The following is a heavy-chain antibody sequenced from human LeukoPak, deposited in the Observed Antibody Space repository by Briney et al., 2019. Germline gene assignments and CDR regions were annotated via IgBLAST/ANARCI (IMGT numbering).Heavy chain of an antibody. CDR2: ISGSGGST. J-gene: IGHJ4*02. Sequence: GGSLRLSCAASGFTFSSYAMSWVRQAPGKGLEWVSAISGSGGSTYYADSVKGRFTISRDNSKNTLYLQMNSLRAEDTAVYYCAKEGVFVVNISPSNDYWGQGTLVTVSS. D-gene: IGHD2-2*01. V-gene: IGHV3-23*01. CDR1: GFTFSSYA. CDR3: AKEGVFVVNISPSNDY.